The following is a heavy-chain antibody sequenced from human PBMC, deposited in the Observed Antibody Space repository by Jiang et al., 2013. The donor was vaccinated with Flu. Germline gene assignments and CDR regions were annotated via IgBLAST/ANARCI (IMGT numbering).Heavy chain of an antibody. CDR2: INHSGST. V-gene: IGHV4-34*01. Sequence: LLKPSETLSLTCAVYGGSFSGYYWSWIRQPPGKGLEWIGEINHSGSTNYNPSLKSRVTISVDTSKNQFSLKLSSVTAADTAVYYCARRRGFGVVTLFDYWGQGTLVTVSS. J-gene: IGHJ4*02. D-gene: IGHD3-3*01. CDR3: ARRRGFGVVTLFDY. CDR1: GGSFSGYY.